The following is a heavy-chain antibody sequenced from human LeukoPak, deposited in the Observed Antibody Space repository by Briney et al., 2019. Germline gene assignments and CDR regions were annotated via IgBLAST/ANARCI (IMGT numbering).Heavy chain of an antibody. CDR3: AIDRCCRNGICQSALGL. V-gene: IGHV4-4*07. D-gene: IGHD2-8*01. Sequence: SETLSLTCNVSVDSINGYYWRWIRQPAGKGLEWIGRFHHTGSTTYVPSLEGRVTMALDTSKNQFSLKLTSMSAADTAVYLCAIDRCCRNGICQSALGLWGQGTLVSVSS. CDR1: VDSINGYY. CDR2: FHHTGST. J-gene: IGHJ4*02.